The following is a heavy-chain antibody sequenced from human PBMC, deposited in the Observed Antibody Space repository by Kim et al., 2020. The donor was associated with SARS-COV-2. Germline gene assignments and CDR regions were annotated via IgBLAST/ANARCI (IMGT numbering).Heavy chain of an antibody. CDR2: IYPSDSHT. J-gene: IGHJ5*02. Sequence: GESLKISCQGSGYDFDPYWIAWVRQTPGKGLEWMGFIYPSDSHTTYSPSFQGRVTISVDKSIRVVYLQWNTLQASDTAVYYCARRFPDGTYVGLDLWGQG. CDR1: GYDFDPYW. V-gene: IGHV5-51*01. CDR3: ARRFPDGTYVGLDL. D-gene: IGHD3-16*01.